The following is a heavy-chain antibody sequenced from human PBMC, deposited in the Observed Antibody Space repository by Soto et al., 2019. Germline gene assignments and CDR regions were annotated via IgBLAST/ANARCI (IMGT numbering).Heavy chain of an antibody. CDR1: GGCFSGYY. J-gene: IGHJ4*02. D-gene: IGHD3-16*01. V-gene: IGHV4-34*01. CDR2: INHSGST. CDR3: ARVENYLGYY. Sequence: PSETLSLTCAVYGGCFSGYYWTWIRQPPGTGLEWIGEINHSGSTNYNPSLKSRVTITPDTSKNQFSLNLNSVTAADTAMYYCARVENYLGYYWGQGILVTVSS.